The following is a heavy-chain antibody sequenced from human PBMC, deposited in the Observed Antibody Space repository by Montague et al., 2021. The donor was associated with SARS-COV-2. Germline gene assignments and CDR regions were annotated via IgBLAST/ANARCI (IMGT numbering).Heavy chain of an antibody. V-gene: IGHV4-34*01. CDR1: GGSFSGYY. CDR2: INHSGST. Sequence: SETLSLTCAVYGGSFSGYYWSWIRQPPGKGLEWIGEINHSGSTNXNPSLKSRVTISVDTSKNQFSLKLSSVTAADTAVYYCARGQRRYDILTGYSYYYYYGMDVWGQGTTVTVSS. D-gene: IGHD3-9*01. J-gene: IGHJ6*02. CDR3: ARGQRRYDILTGYSYYYYYGMDV.